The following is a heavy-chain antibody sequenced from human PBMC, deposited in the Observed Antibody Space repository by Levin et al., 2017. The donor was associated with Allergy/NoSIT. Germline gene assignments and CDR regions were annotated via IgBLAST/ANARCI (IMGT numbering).Heavy chain of an antibody. V-gene: IGHV4-39*01. CDR3: ARQKFTYYYDSSGYYIDL. D-gene: IGHD3-22*01. Sequence: GSLRLSCTVSGGSISSPSYYWGWVRQPPGKGLEWIGSIHYSGSTYYNPSLKSRVTISVDTSMNQLSLKLTSVTAADTAVYYCARQKFTYYYDSSGYYIDLWGRGTLVTVSS. CDR1: GGSISSPSYY. CDR2: IHYSGST. J-gene: IGHJ2*01.